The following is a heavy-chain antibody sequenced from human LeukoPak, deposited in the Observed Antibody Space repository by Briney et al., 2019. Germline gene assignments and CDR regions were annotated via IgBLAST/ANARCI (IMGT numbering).Heavy chain of an antibody. CDR1: GFTLSSYW. J-gene: IGHJ5*02. CDR3: ARVRGGATSPWFDP. CDR2: INQDGSEK. V-gene: IGHV3-7*03. D-gene: IGHD1-26*01. Sequence: GGSLRLSCAASGFTLSSYWMSWVRQAPGKGLEWVANINQDGSEKYYVDSVKGRFTISRDNAKNSLYLQMNSLRAEDTAVYYCARVRGGATSPWFDPWGQGTLVTVSS.